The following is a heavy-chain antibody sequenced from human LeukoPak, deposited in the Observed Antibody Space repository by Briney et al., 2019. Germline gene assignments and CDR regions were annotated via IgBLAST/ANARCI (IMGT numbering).Heavy chain of an antibody. J-gene: IGHJ4*02. Sequence: SETLSLTCTVSGASISGYYWSWIRQPPGKGLEWIGYMHSTGSTNQNPSLKSRVTMSVDASKNQFSLKLTSVTAADTAVCYCARYHCPTDICDGFDYWGLGTLVTVST. CDR3: ARYHCPTDICDGFDY. CDR2: MHSTGST. CDR1: GASISGYY. V-gene: IGHV4-59*01. D-gene: IGHD2-8*01.